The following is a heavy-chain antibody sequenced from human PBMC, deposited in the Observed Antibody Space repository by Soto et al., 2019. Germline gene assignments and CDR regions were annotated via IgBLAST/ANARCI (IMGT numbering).Heavy chain of an antibody. CDR3: ERAPLRGDYVSGSYYTYYYYYGMDV. V-gene: IGHV3-66*01. D-gene: IGHD3-10*01. CDR1: GVTVSSIY. Sequence: PGGSLRLSCAASGVTVSSIYMSWVRQAPGKGLEWVSVIYSGDSTYYADSVKGRFTVSRDDSKNTLDLQMNSLRAEDTAVYYCERAPLRGDYVSGSYYTYYYYYGMDVWGQGTTVTVSS. CDR2: IYSGDST. J-gene: IGHJ6*02.